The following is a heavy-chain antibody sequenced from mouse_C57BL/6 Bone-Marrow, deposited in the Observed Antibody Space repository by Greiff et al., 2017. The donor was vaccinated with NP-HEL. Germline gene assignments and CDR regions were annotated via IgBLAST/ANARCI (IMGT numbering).Heavy chain of an antibody. CDR1: GYTFTSYG. CDR3: ARNPDSSGLYYFDY. CDR2: IYPRSGNT. Sequence: QVQLQQSGAELARPGASVKLSCKASGYTFTSYGISWVKQRTGQGLEWIGEIYPRSGNTYYNEKFKGKATLTADKSSSTAYMELRSLTSEDSAVYFCARNPDSSGLYYFDYWGQGTTLTVSS. D-gene: IGHD3-2*02. J-gene: IGHJ2*01. V-gene: IGHV1-81*01.